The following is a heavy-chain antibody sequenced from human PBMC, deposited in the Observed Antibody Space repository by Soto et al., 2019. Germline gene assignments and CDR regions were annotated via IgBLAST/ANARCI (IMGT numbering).Heavy chain of an antibody. J-gene: IGHJ3*02. CDR1: GFTFSSYA. CDR2: ISGSGGST. D-gene: IGHD1-26*01. Sequence: PGGSLRLSCAASGFTFSSYAMSWVRQAPGKGLEWVSAISGSGGSTYYADSVKGRFTISRDNSKNTLYLQMNSLRAEDTAVYYCAKDRIVGAPPLGDAFDIWGQGTMVTVSS. V-gene: IGHV3-23*01. CDR3: AKDRIVGAPPLGDAFDI.